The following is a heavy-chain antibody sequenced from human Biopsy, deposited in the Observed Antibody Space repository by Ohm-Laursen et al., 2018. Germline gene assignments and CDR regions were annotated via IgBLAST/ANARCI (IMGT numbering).Heavy chain of an antibody. CDR1: GFSFSYYG. V-gene: IGHV3-33*06. J-gene: IGHJ6*02. CDR3: AKVHDSGYYYYSMDV. CDR2: IWYDGTNK. D-gene: IGHD3-16*01. Sequence: SLRLSCAASGFSFSYYGMHWVRQAPGRGLEWVAVIWYDGTNKYYAESVEGRFTISRDNSKNMVYLQMGSLTVEDTAVYYCAKVHDSGYYYYSMDVWGQETTVTVSS.